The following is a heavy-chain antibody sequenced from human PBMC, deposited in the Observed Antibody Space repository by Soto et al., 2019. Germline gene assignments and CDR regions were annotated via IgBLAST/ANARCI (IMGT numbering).Heavy chain of an antibody. CDR3: ARDRRNSGYLTPRFSGGMEA. CDR1: GFTFSSHS. V-gene: IGHV3-48*02. D-gene: IGHD3-22*01. Sequence: EVQLAESGGGLIQPGGSLRLSCVASGFTFSSHSMNWVRQVPGKGLEWVSWITNSGGTIYYADSVKGRFTISRDNANNSLYLQMNSLRDEDTAVYYCARDRRNSGYLTPRFSGGMEAWGQWTTVTVSS. CDR2: ITNSGGTI. J-gene: IGHJ6*02.